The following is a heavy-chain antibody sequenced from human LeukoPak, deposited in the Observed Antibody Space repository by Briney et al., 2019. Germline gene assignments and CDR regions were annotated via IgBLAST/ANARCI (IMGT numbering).Heavy chain of an antibody. CDR3: AKTGYDSSGYYGAFDY. Sequence: GGSLRLSCTASGFTFGDYAMSWVRQAPGKGLEWVGFIRSKAYGGTTEYAASVKGRFTISRDDSKSIAYLQMNSLRAEDTAVYYCAKTGYDSSGYYGAFDYWGQGTLVTVSS. V-gene: IGHV3-49*04. J-gene: IGHJ4*02. CDR2: IRSKAYGGTT. CDR1: GFTFGDYA. D-gene: IGHD3-22*01.